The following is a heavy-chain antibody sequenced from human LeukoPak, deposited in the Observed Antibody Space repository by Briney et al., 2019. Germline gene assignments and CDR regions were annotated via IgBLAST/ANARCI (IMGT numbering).Heavy chain of an antibody. V-gene: IGHV3-21*01. Sequence: GGSLRLSCAASGFTFSDYSMSWVRQAPGKGLAWVSSISSATGSRYYADSVKGRFTICRDNAKNSLCLQMNSLRAEDTAVYYCARDRGGYNDYWGQGTPVTVSS. D-gene: IGHD1-1*01. CDR3: ARDRGGYNDY. CDR2: ISSATGSR. CDR1: GFTFSDYS. J-gene: IGHJ4*02.